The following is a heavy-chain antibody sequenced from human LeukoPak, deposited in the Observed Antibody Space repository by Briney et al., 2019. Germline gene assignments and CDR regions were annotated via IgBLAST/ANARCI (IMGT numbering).Heavy chain of an antibody. Sequence: GGSLRLSCAASGFTFSSYAMSWVRQAPGKGLEWGSTISGRGGSTYYADSVKGRFTISRDNSKNTLYLQMSSLRAEDTAVYYCAKDPANWDGYFDLWGRGTLVTVSS. CDR1: GFTFSSYA. J-gene: IGHJ2*01. CDR3: AKDPANWDGYFDL. CDR2: ISGRGGST. D-gene: IGHD1-26*01. V-gene: IGHV3-23*01.